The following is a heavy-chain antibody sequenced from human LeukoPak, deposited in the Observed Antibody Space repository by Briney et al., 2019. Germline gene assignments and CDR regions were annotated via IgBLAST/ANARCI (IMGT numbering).Heavy chain of an antibody. Sequence: SETLSLTCAVYGGSFSGYYGSWIRQPPGKGLEWIGEINHSGSTNYNPSLKSRVTISVDTSKNQFSLKLSSVTAADTAVYYCAREWRIRDYYYYMDVWGKGTTVTVSS. V-gene: IGHV4-34*01. CDR1: GGSFSGYY. CDR2: INHSGST. CDR3: AREWRIRDYYYYMDV. D-gene: IGHD5-12*01. J-gene: IGHJ6*03.